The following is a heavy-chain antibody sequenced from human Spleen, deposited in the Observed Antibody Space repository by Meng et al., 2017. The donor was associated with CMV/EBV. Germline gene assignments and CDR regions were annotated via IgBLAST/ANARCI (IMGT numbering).Heavy chain of an antibody. D-gene: IGHD2-2*01. V-gene: IGHV4-34*01. CDR2: INHSGST. Sequence: YGGSFSGSYWSWLRQPPGKGLEWIGEINHSGSTNYNPSLKSRVTISVDTSKNQFSLKLSSVTAADTAVYYCARGGVSTSCYRCRFDPWGQGTLVTVSS. CDR1: GGSFSGSY. CDR3: ARGGVSTSCYRCRFDP. J-gene: IGHJ5*02.